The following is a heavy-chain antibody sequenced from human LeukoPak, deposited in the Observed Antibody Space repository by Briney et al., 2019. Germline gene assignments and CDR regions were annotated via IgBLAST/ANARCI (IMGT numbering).Heavy chain of an antibody. CDR1: GGSISIFY. J-gene: IGHJ4*02. CDR2: IYSSGTT. Sequence: SETLSLTCTVSGGSISIFYWSWIRQPAGKGLEWIGRIYSSGTTNYNPSLKSRLTMSVDTSKNQFSLKLSSVTAADTAVYYCARDSAPSDSNYDYWGQGTLVTVSS. CDR3: ARDSAPSDSNYDY. D-gene: IGHD1-7*01. V-gene: IGHV4-4*07.